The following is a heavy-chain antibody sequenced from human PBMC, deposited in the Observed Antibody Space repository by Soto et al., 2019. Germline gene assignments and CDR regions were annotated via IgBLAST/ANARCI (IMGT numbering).Heavy chain of an antibody. CDR1: GGSISSSSDY. Sequence: QLQLQESGPGLVKPSETLSLICIVSGGSISSSSDYWGCIRQPPGKGLEYIGSIYYSGSTYYNPSLKSRVTISIDMSKNHFSLKLSSVTAADTAVYYCARRKAGSYFFDYWGQGTLVSVSS. CDR3: ARRKAGSYFFDY. D-gene: IGHD6-19*01. CDR2: IYYSGST. V-gene: IGHV4-39*02. J-gene: IGHJ4*02.